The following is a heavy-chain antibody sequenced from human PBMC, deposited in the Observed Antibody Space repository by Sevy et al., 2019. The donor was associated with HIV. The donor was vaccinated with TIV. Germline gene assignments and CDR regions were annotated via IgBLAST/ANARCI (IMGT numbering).Heavy chain of an antibody. CDR3: ARDSSASGPFVRGNCFDP. CDR1: GYSLTGYY. CDR2: INPNTGGT. V-gene: IGHV1-2*02. Sequence: ASVKVSCKASGYSLTGYYIHWMRQAPGQGLEWMGWINPNTGGTNYAQRFQGRVTMTRDTSISTVSMELTSLRSDDTAVYFCARDSSASGPFVRGNCFDPWGQGTLVTVSS. J-gene: IGHJ5*02. D-gene: IGHD6-13*01.